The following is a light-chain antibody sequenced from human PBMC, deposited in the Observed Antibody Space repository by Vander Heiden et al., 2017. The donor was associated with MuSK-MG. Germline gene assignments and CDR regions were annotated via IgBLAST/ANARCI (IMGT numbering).Light chain of an antibody. J-gene: IGKJ2*01. CDR2: GAS. CDR3: QQRSNGPMYT. CDR1: QSVGTY. Sequence: EIVLTQSPGTLSLSPGERATLSCRASQSVGTYLAWYQLKPGQAPRLLIYGASKRATGIPARFSGSGSGTDFTLTISSLEAEDFAVYYCQQRSNGPMYTFGQGTKLEIK. V-gene: IGKV3-11*01.